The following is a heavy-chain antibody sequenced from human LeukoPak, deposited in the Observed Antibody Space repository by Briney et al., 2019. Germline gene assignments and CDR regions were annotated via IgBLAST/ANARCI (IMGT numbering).Heavy chain of an antibody. CDR3: ARSLAGPRARPSDY. V-gene: IGHV4-39*01. CDR2: IYYSGST. CDR1: GGSIRSSNYY. J-gene: IGHJ4*02. D-gene: IGHD6-19*01. Sequence: SETLSLPCTVSGGSIRSSNYYWGWIRQPPGRGLVWIGIIYYSGSTYYNPSLKSRVTISVDTSKNQISLKLSSVTAADTAVYYCARSLAGPRARPSDYWGQGILVTVSS.